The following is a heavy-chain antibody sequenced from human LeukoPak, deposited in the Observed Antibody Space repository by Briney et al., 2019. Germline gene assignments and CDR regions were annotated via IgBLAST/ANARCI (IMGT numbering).Heavy chain of an antibody. CDR3: ARDRGDGTNLAFHFDY. CDR2: LSYDDTNE. D-gene: IGHD5-24*01. J-gene: IGHJ4*02. V-gene: IGHV3-30*03. CDR1: EFIFSRDV. Sequence: PGGSLRLSCAASEFIFSRDVMHWVRQAPGKGLEWVAILSYDDTNEYYADSVAGRFTISRDNSKNTLYLQMNSLGPDDTAVYYCARDRGDGTNLAFHFDYWGQGTLVTVSS.